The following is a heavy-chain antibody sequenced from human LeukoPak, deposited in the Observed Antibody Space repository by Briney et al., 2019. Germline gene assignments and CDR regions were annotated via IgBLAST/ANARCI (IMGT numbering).Heavy chain of an antibody. D-gene: IGHD1-26*01. J-gene: IGHJ4*02. CDR2: INHSGST. Sequence: SETLSLTCAVYGGSFSGYYWSWIRQPPGKGLEWIGEINHSGSTNYNPSLKSRVTISVDTSKNQFSLKLSSATAADTAVYYCARVVYRGQYFDYWGQGTLVTVSS. V-gene: IGHV4-34*01. CDR1: GGSFSGYY. CDR3: ARVVYRGQYFDY.